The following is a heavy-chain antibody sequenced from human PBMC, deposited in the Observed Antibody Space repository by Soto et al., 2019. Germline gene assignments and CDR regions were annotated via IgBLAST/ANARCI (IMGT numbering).Heavy chain of an antibody. V-gene: IGHV3-48*03. Sequence: GGSLRLSCAASGFTFSSYEMNWVRQAPGKGLEWVSYISSSGSTIYYADSVKGRFTISRDNAKNSLYLQMNSLRAEDTAVYYCARDRPGKGLVDAFDIWGQGTMVTVS. CDR1: GFTFSSYE. CDR3: ARDRPGKGLVDAFDI. J-gene: IGHJ3*02. CDR2: ISSSGSTI.